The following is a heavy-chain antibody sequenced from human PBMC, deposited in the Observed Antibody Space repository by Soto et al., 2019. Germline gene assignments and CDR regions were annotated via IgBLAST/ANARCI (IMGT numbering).Heavy chain of an antibody. Sequence: GGSLRLSCAACGCTVRSFTMNWVRQAPGKGLEWVSTISSNSAYIYYTDALRGRFTISRDNSKNTLYLQMNSLRAEDTAVYYCAKGRAYCGGDCYSPGYYFDYWGQGTLVTVSS. D-gene: IGHD2-21*02. V-gene: IGHV3-21*04. CDR2: ISSNSAYI. CDR3: AKGRAYCGGDCYSPGYYFDY. CDR1: GCTVRSFT. J-gene: IGHJ4*02.